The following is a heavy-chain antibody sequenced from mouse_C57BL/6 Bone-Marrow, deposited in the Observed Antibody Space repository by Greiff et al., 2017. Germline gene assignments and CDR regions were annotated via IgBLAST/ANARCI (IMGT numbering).Heavy chain of an antibody. D-gene: IGHD1-1*01. CDR3: SADYYGSSYYAMDY. V-gene: IGHV14-4*01. J-gene: IGHJ4*01. Sequence: VQLQQSGAELVRPGASVKLSCTASGFNIKDDYMHWVKQRPEQGLEWIGWIDPENGDTEYASKFQGKATITADTSSNTAYLQLSSLTSEETAVYYCSADYYGSSYYAMDYWGQGTSVTVSS. CDR2: IDPENGDT. CDR1: GFNIKDDY.